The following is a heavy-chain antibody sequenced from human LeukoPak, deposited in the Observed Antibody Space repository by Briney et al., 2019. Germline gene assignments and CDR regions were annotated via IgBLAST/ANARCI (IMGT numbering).Heavy chain of an antibody. J-gene: IGHJ4*02. CDR1: GFTFSNYA. V-gene: IGHV3-23*01. CDR2: ISGTADTT. Sequence: PGGSLRLSCAASGFTFSNYAMSWVRQPPGKGLEWVSSISGTADTTYYADSVKGRFTISRDNSENKLYLQIDSLRVEDTALYYCAREFRGTEYWGPGTLGTVSS. D-gene: IGHD1-26*01. CDR3: AREFRGTEY.